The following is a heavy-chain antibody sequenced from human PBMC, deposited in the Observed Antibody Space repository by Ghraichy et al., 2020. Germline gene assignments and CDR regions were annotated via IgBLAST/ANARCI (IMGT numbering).Heavy chain of an antibody. CDR3: ARGLSRGKFDY. Sequence: GSLRLSCAASGFTVSSNYMSWVRQAPGKGLEWVPVIYSGGGTYYADSVKGRFTISRDDSKNTLYLQMNSLRAEDTAVYYCARGLSRGKFDYWGQGILVTVSS. V-gene: IGHV3-53*01. CDR1: GFTVSSNY. D-gene: IGHD2/OR15-2a*01. CDR2: IYSGGGT. J-gene: IGHJ4*02.